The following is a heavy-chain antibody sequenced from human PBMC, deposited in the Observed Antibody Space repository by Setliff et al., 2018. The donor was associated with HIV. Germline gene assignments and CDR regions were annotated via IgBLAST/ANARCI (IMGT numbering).Heavy chain of an antibody. CDR1: GNSFSGYH. V-gene: IGHV4-4*07. Sequence: SETLSLTCNYSGNSFSGYHWNWIRQPAGKGLEWIGRIYTSGSTNYNPSLKSRVTISLDTSKNQFSLKLSSVTAADTAVYYCARGPVAGTGNWGQGTLVTVSS. CDR3: ARGPVAGTGN. D-gene: IGHD6-19*01. J-gene: IGHJ4*02. CDR2: IYTSGST.